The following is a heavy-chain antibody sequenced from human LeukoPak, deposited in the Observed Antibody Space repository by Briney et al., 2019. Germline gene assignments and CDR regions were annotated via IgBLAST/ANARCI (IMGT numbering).Heavy chain of an antibody. CDR3: ARGQDTIFGVVIDFDY. V-gene: IGHV1-8*03. CDR1: GYTFTSYD. CDR2: MNPNSGNT. Sequence: SVKVSCKASGYTFTSYDINWVRQATGQGLEWMGWMNPNSGNTGYAQKFQGRVTITRNTSISTAYMELSSLRSEDTAVYYCARGQDTIFGVVIDFDYWGQGALVTVSS. J-gene: IGHJ4*02. D-gene: IGHD3-3*01.